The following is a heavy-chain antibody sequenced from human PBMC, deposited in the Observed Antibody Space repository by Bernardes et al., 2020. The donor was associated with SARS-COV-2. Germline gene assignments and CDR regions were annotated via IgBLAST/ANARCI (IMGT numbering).Heavy chain of an antibody. J-gene: IGHJ6*02. CDR2: IKRDGSET. V-gene: IGHV3-7*03. CDR3: VRSAGMDV. Sequence: GVSLRLSCAGSGFDFSDYWMTWVRQAPGKGLEWVANIKRDGSETYYVDSVKGRFTISRDNAKNLVFLQMNSLRAEDTAVFYCVRSAGMDVWGQGTMVTVSS. CDR1: GFDFSDYW.